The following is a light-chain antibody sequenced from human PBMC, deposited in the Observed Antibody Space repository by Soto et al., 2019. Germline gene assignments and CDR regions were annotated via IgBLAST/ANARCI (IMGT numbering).Light chain of an antibody. V-gene: IGKV1-33*01. Sequence: DIQMTQSPSSLSESAGDRVTITCRASQGISTYLNWYQQKPGKAPKLLIYAASSLQSGVPSRFSGSGSGTDFTFTISSLQPEDIATYYCQQYSHLITFGQGTRLEIK. J-gene: IGKJ5*01. CDR2: AAS. CDR3: QQYSHLIT. CDR1: QGISTY.